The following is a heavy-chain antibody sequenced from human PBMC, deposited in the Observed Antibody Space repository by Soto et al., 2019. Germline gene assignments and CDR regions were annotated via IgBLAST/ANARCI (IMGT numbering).Heavy chain of an antibody. D-gene: IGHD3-10*01. CDR3: VKGRLKATGQPYYYGSGSPLWVSYGMDV. J-gene: IGHJ6*02. CDR2: ISSNGGST. CDR1: GFTFSSYA. Sequence: GGSLRLSCSASGFTFSSYAMHWVRQAPGKGLEYVSAISSNGGSTYYADSVKGRFTISRDNSKNTLYLQMSSLRAEDTAVYYCVKGRLKATGQPYYYGSGSPLWVSYGMDVWGQGTTVTVSS. V-gene: IGHV3-64D*06.